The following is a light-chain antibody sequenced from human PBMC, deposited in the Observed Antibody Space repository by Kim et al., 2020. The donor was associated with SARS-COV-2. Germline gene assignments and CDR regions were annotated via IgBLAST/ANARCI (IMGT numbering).Light chain of an antibody. CDR1: QSVATN. CDR2: DAS. CDR3: QHYTNWPLT. Sequence: VSPGERATLSCRVSQSVATNLAWYQQKPGQAPRLVIYDASTRATGFSARFSGSGSGTEFTLTISSLQSEDFAVYYCQHYTNWPLTFGGGTRVEIK. V-gene: IGKV3-15*01. J-gene: IGKJ4*01.